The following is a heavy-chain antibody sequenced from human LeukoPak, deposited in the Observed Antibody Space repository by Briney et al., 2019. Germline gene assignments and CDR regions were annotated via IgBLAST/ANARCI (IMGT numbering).Heavy chain of an antibody. D-gene: IGHD2-15*01. CDR3: AREGRYCSGGSCLDY. CDR1: GFTFDDYG. V-gene: IGHV3-20*04. Sequence: GGSLRLSCAASGFTFDDYGMSLVRQAPGKGLEWVSGINWNGGSTGYADSVKGRFTISRDNAKNSLYLQMNSLRAEDTALYYCAREGRYCSGGSCLDYWGQGTLVTVSS. CDR2: INWNGGST. J-gene: IGHJ4*02.